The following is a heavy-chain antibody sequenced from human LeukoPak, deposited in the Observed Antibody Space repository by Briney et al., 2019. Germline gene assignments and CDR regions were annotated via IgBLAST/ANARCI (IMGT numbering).Heavy chain of an antibody. Sequence: GGSLRLSCAASGFTVSSNYMSWVRQAPGKGLEWVSSISGSSSYIYYADSVKGRFTISRDNAENSLYLQMNSLRAEDTAVYYCARDMYSSSWYVLIDSWGQGTLVTVSS. D-gene: IGHD6-13*01. J-gene: IGHJ4*02. CDR2: ISGSSSYI. CDR3: ARDMYSSSWYVLIDS. V-gene: IGHV3-21*01. CDR1: GFTVSSNY.